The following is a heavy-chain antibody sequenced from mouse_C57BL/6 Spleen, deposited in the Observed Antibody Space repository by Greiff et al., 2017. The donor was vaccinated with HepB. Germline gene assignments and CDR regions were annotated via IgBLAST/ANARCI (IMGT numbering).Heavy chain of an antibody. CDR1: GFTFSDYY. J-gene: IGHJ3*01. V-gene: IGHV5-16*01. CDR3: ARASYYDYDVGWFAY. D-gene: IGHD2-4*01. Sequence: EVQGVESEGGLVQPGSSMKLSCTASGFTFSDYYMAWVRQVPEKGLEWVANINYDGSSTYYLDSLKSRFIISRDNAKNILYLQMSSLKSEDTATYCCARASYYDYDVGWFAYWGQGTLVTVSA. CDR2: INYDGSST.